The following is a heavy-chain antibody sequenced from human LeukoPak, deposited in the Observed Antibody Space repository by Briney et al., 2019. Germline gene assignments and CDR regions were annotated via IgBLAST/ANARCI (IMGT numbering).Heavy chain of an antibody. V-gene: IGHV4-39*07. Sequence: SETLSLTCTVSGGSISSSSYYWGWIRQPPGKGLEWIGSIYYSGSTYYNPSLKSRVTISVDTSKNQFSLKLSSVTAADTAVYYCARESYYYDSSGYPPYWFDPWGQGTLVTVSS. D-gene: IGHD3-22*01. CDR1: GGSISSSSYY. CDR2: IYYSGST. CDR3: ARESYYYDSSGYPPYWFDP. J-gene: IGHJ5*02.